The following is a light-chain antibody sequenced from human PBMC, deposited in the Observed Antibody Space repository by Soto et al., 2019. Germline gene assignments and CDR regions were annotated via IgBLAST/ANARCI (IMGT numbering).Light chain of an antibody. CDR3: HQYNSYSPT. V-gene: IGKV1-5*03. Sequence: DIQMTQSPSTLSASVGDRVTITCRASQSISSWLAWYQQKPGKAPKLLIYKASSLESGVPSRFSGSGSGTELTLTICSLQPDDFATYYCHQYNSYSPTFGQGTKVEIK. CDR2: KAS. CDR1: QSISSW. J-gene: IGKJ1*01.